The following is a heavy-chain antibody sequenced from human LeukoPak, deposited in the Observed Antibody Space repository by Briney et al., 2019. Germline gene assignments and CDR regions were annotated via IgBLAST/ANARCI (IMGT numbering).Heavy chain of an antibody. Sequence: ASVKVSCKASGGTFSSYAISWVRQAPGQGLEWMGRIIPILGIANYAQKFQGRVTITADKSTSTAYMELSSLRAEDTAVYYCARDSIADTAMETGAFDIWGQGTMVTVSS. CDR3: ARDSIADTAMETGAFDI. D-gene: IGHD5-18*01. CDR1: GGTFSSYA. CDR2: IIPILGIA. V-gene: IGHV1-69*04. J-gene: IGHJ3*02.